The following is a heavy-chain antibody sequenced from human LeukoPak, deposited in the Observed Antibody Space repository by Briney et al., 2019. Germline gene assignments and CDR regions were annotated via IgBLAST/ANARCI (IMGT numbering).Heavy chain of an antibody. J-gene: IGHJ6*02. CDR1: GFSLSTSGVG. CDR3: AHSQNRDGDYYYYYGMDV. D-gene: IGHD5-24*01. Sequence: SGPTLVNPTQTLTLTCTFSGFSLSTSGVGVGWIRQPPGKALEWLALIYWDDDKRYSPSLKGRLTITKDTSKNQVVLTMTNMDPVDTATYYCAHSQNRDGDYYYYYGMDVWGQGTTVTVSS. V-gene: IGHV2-5*02. CDR2: IYWDDDK.